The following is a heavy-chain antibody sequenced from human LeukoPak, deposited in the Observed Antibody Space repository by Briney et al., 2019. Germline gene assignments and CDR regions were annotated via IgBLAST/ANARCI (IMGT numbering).Heavy chain of an antibody. Sequence: PGGSLRLSCAASGFTFSSYAMHWVRQAPGKGLEWVAVISYDGSNKYYADSVKGRFTISRDNSKNTLYLQMNSLRAEDTAVYYCARERFLEWLSIPYFDYWGQGTLVTVSS. CDR1: GFTFSSYA. CDR2: ISYDGSNK. V-gene: IGHV3-30-3*01. CDR3: ARERFLEWLSIPYFDY. D-gene: IGHD3-3*01. J-gene: IGHJ4*02.